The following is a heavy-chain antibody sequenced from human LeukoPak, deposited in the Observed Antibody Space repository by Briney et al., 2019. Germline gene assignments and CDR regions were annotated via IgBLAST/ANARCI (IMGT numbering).Heavy chain of an antibody. CDR3: ARGRVRVVVTTLDY. J-gene: IGHJ4*02. CDR2: IYYSGST. D-gene: IGHD3-22*01. CDR1: GGSISSSSYY. Sequence: RPSETLSLTCTVSGGSISSSSYYWGWIRQPPGKGLEWIGSIYYSGSTYYNPSLKSRVTISVDTSKNQFSLKLSSVTAADTAVYYCARGRVRVVVTTLDYWGQGTLVTVSS. V-gene: IGHV4-39*07.